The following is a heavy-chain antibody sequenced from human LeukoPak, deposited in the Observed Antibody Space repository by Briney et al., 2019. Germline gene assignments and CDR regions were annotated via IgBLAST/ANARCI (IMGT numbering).Heavy chain of an antibody. J-gene: IGHJ6*02. CDR2: IYYSGST. V-gene: IGHV4-59*01. Sequence: PSQTLSLTCTVSGGSISSYYWSWIRQPPGKGLEWIGYIYYSGSTNYNPSLKSRVTISADTSKNQFSLKLSSVTAADTAVYYCAREYGDYNLGSYGMDVWGQGTTVTVSS. D-gene: IGHD4-17*01. CDR1: GGSISSYY. CDR3: AREYGDYNLGSYGMDV.